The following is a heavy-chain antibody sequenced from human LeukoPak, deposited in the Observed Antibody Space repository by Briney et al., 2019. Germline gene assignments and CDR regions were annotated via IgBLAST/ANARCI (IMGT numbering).Heavy chain of an antibody. CDR1: GYTFTGYY. V-gene: IGHV1-2*02. CDR3: ARGVIYDFWSGYPNFDY. D-gene: IGHD3-3*01. Sequence: ASVKVSCKASGYTFTGYYMHWVRQAPGQGLEWMGWINPNSGGTNYAQKFQGRDTVTRDTSISTAYMELSRLRSDDTAVYYCARGVIYDFWSGYPNFDYWGQGTLVTVSS. J-gene: IGHJ4*02. CDR2: INPNSGGT.